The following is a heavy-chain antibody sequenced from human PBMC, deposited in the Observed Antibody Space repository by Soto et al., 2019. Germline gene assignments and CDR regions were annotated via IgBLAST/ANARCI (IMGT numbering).Heavy chain of an antibody. J-gene: IGHJ4*02. CDR3: ARDAAVPGESDRFDY. Sequence: SQTLSVNCSVSGDSVTSNVWWSCVRQSPGKGLEWIGEAYHNGLTNYSPSLKSRVSMSVDTSRNEFSLKMTSLTAADTAIYYFARDAAVPGESDRFDYWGQGTLVTVSS. V-gene: IGHV4-4*02. D-gene: IGHD6-19*01. CDR1: GDSVTSNVW. CDR2: AYHNGLT.